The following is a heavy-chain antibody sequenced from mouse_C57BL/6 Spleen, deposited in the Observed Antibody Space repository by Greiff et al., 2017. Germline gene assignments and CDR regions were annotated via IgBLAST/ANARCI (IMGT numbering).Heavy chain of an antibody. CDR3: ARFDGDYLDY. D-gene: IGHD2-3*01. CDR2: ISSGGSYT. Sequence: EVHLVESGGDLVKPGGSLKLSCAASGFTFSSYGMSWVRQTPDQWLEWVATISSGGSYTYYPESVKGRFTISRDNDKNTLYLQMISRKSDDKAMEYCARFDGDYLDYWGQGTTLTVSS. J-gene: IGHJ2*01. V-gene: IGHV5-6*01. CDR1: GFTFSSYG.